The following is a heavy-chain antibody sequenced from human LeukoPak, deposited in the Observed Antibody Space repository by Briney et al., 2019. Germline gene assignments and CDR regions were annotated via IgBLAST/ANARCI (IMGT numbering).Heavy chain of an antibody. CDR3: ARDRLWADDY. CDR1: GFTFSSYW. J-gene: IGHJ4*02. V-gene: IGHV3-7*01. D-gene: IGHD3-16*01. Sequence: GGSRRLSCEASGFTFSSYWMSWVRQAPGKGLEWVANIKQDGSEKYYVDSVKGRFTISRDNAKNSLYLQMNSLRAEDTAVYYCARDRLWADDYWGQGTLVTVSS. CDR2: IKQDGSEK.